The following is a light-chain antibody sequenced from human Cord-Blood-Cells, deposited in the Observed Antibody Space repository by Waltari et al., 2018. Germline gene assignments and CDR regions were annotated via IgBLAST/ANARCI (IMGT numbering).Light chain of an antibody. Sequence: QSVLTQPPSVSGAPGQRVTISCTGSSPNIGAGYDVHWYQQLPGTAPKLLIYGNSNRPSGFPDRFSGSKSGTSASLAITGLQAEDEADYYCQSYDSSLSGFWVFGGGTKLTVL. J-gene: IGLJ3*02. CDR2: GNS. V-gene: IGLV1-40*01. CDR1: SPNIGAGYD. CDR3: QSYDSSLSGFWV.